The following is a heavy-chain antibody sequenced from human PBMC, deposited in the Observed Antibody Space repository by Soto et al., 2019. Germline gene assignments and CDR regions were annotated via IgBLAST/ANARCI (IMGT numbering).Heavy chain of an antibody. CDR2: VSPYSNIT. Sequence: ASVKVSCKPSDYIFTTYGISWVRQAPGQVLEWMGWVSPYSNITNYAQKFQGRVTMTTETSTSTVYMELRSLRSDDTAMYYCARNGERDLGLNYYFYYGMVVWGQGTSVTVS. CDR1: DYIFTTYG. D-gene: IGHD3-10*01. V-gene: IGHV1-18*01. J-gene: IGHJ6*02. CDR3: ARNGERDLGLNYYFYYGMVV.